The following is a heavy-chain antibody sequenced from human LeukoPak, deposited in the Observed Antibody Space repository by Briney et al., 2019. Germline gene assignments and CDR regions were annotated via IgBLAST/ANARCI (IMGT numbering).Heavy chain of an antibody. D-gene: IGHD2-2*01. CDR2: IKQDGSEK. CDR1: GFTFSSYW. V-gene: IGHV3-7*03. Sequence: PGGSLRLSCAASGFTFSSYWMSWVRQAPGKGLELVANIKQDGSEKYYVDSVKGRFTISRDNAKNSLYLQMNSLRVEDTALYYCAKSYCISTSCYFLFDYWGQGTLVTVSS. J-gene: IGHJ4*02. CDR3: AKSYCISTSCYFLFDY.